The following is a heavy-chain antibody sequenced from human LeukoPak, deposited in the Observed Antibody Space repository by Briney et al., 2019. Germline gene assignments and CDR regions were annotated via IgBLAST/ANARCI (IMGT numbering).Heavy chain of an antibody. V-gene: IGHV4-39*07. J-gene: IGHJ6*03. D-gene: IGHD2-2*01. Sequence: PSETLSLTCTVSGGSISSSSYYWGWIRQPPGKGLEWIGSIYYSGSTNYNPSLKSRVTISVDTSKNQFSLKLSSVTAADTAVYYCARDWFDYCSSTSCYEKGAGGYYYYYMDVWGKGTTVTISS. CDR2: IYYSGST. CDR3: ARDWFDYCSSTSCYEKGAGGYYYYYMDV. CDR1: GGSISSSSYY.